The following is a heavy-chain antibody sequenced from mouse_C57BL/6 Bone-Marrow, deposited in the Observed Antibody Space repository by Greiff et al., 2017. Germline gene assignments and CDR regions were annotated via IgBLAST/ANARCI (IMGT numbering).Heavy chain of an antibody. CDR1: GFTFSDYG. CDR2: ISSGSSTI. CDR3: ARRSRHV. Sequence: EVQLKESGGGLVKPGGSLKLSCAASGFTFSDYGMHWVRQAPEKVLEWVAYISSGSSTIYYADTVKGRFTISRDTAKNTLFLQMTSLRSEDTAMYYCARRSRHVWGTGTTVTVSS. D-gene: IGHD1-1*01. J-gene: IGHJ1*03. V-gene: IGHV5-17*01.